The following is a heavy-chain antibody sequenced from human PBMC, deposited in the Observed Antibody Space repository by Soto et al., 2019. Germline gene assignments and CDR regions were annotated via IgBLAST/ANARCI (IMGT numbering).Heavy chain of an antibody. V-gene: IGHV3-21*01. CDR1: GFTFSNYD. Sequence: WGSLRLSCAASGFTFSNYDMSWVRQAPGKGLEWVSVISHSGSGTYYADSVKGRFTISRDNAKNSLYLQMNSLRAEDTAVYYCARFQYYYDSSPMGFDPWGQGTLVTVSS. J-gene: IGHJ5*02. D-gene: IGHD3-22*01. CDR2: ISHSGSGT. CDR3: ARFQYYYDSSPMGFDP.